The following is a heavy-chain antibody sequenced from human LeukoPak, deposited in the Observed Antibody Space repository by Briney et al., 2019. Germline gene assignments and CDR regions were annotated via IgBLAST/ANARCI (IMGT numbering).Heavy chain of an antibody. Sequence: PSQTLSLTCTVSGGSIGSGSYQWSWIRQPAGKGLEWIGRIYISGSTSYNPSLKSRVTISVDTSKNQFSLKLSSVTAADTAVYYCARDSSGYYHPDTFDIWGQGTMVTVSS. D-gene: IGHD3-22*01. V-gene: IGHV4-61*02. CDR3: ARDSSGYYHPDTFDI. J-gene: IGHJ3*02. CDR2: IYISGST. CDR1: GGSIGSGSYQ.